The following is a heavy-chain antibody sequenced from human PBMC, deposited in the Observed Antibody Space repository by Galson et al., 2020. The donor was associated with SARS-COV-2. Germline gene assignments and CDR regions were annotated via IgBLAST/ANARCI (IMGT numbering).Heavy chain of an antibody. CDR2: ISGSGSRP. V-gene: IGHV3-23*01. Sequence: TGGSLRPSCAASGFTFSNYAMSWVRQAPGEGLEWVSVISGSGSRPDYADSVKGRFTISRDNSKNTLYLQMNSLRVEATAVYYCAKEGASVTGDSNWFDPWGQGALVTVSS. CDR1: GFTFSNYA. CDR3: AKEGASVTGDSNWFDP. D-gene: IGHD3-9*01. J-gene: IGHJ5*02.